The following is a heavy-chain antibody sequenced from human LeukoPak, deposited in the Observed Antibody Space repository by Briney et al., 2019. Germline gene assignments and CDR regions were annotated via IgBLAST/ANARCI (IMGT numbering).Heavy chain of an antibody. CDR1: GGSVTSYGYY. Sequence: NPSETLSLTCTVSGGSVTSYGYYWNWMPQPPGKELEWIGYISDSGSVSYNPSLKGRVTMSLDMSKNQFSLKLNSVTAADTAVYYCARSYTTMVVDFGSWGQGTLVTVSS. V-gene: IGHV4-61*08. J-gene: IGHJ4*02. CDR2: ISDSGSV. CDR3: ARSYTTMVVDFGS. D-gene: IGHD5-18*01.